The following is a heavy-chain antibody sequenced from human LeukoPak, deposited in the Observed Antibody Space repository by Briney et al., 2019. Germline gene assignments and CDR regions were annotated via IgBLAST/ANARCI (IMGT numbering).Heavy chain of an antibody. CDR1: GFTFSSNA. D-gene: IGHD6-19*01. J-gene: IGHJ4*02. V-gene: IGHV3-23*01. CDR3: AKGLGSGWYLFEY. Sequence: GGSLRLSCAGSGFTFSSNAMSWVRQAPGKGLEWVSAISGGGGSTYYADSVKGRFTISRDDPKNTLYVQMNSLRAEDTAVYYCAKGLGSGWYLFEYWGQGTLVTVSS. CDR2: ISGGGGST.